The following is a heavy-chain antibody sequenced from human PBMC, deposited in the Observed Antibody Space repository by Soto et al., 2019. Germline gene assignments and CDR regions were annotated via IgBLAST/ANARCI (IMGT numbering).Heavy chain of an antibody. Sequence: SETLSLTCAVSGGSISSSNWWSWVRQPPGKGLEWIGEIYHSGSTNYNPSLKSRVTISVDKSKNQFSLKLSSVTAADTAVYYCARDHYDSSGSYGMDVWGQGTTVTVSS. D-gene: IGHD3-22*01. J-gene: IGHJ6*02. V-gene: IGHV4-4*02. CDR3: ARDHYDSSGSYGMDV. CDR1: GGSISSSNW. CDR2: IYHSGST.